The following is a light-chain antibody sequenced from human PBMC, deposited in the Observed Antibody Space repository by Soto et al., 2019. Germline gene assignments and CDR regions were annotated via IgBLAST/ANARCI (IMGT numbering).Light chain of an antibody. Sequence: QSVLTQPPSASATPGQGVTVSCSGSASNIGTFYVSWYQHLPGTAPKLLIYADNQRPSGVPDRFSGPKSGTSASLAISGLRSGDEADYYCTSWDDNLSAVVFGGGTKLTVL. J-gene: IGLJ2*01. CDR1: ASNIGTFY. CDR3: TSWDDNLSAVV. CDR2: ADN. V-gene: IGLV1-47*02.